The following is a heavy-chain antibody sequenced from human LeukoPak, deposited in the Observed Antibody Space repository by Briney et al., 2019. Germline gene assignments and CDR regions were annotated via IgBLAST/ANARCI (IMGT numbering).Heavy chain of an antibody. V-gene: IGHV3-23*01. CDR2: ISGSGGYT. J-gene: IGHJ4*02. CDR1: GFTFSSYA. CDR3: AKGGGSWLRAQFDY. Sequence: GGSLRLSCAASGFTFSSYAMSWVRQAPGKGLERVSAISGSGGYTNYADSVKDRFTISRDNSKNTLYLQMNGLRGEDTAIYYCAKGGGSWLRAQFDYWGQGTLVTVSS. D-gene: IGHD2-15*01.